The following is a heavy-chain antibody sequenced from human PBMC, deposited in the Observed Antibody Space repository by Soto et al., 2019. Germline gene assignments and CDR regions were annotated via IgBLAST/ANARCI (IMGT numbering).Heavy chain of an antibody. CDR2: FDPEDGET. V-gene: IGHV1-24*01. D-gene: IGHD3-3*01. CDR1: GYPLTELS. J-gene: IGHJ5*02. Sequence: ASVQVSCKVSGYPLTELSMHWVRQAPGKGLEWMGGFDPEDGETIYAQKFQGRVTMTEDTSTDTAYMELSSLRSEDTAVYYCATDPNTIFGEVIVFDTCGQGTLVTLPS. CDR3: ATDPNTIFGEVIVFDT.